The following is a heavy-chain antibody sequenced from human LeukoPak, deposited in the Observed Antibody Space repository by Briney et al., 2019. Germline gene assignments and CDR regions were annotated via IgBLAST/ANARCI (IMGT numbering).Heavy chain of an antibody. D-gene: IGHD3-10*01. J-gene: IGHJ4*02. CDR1: GYSISSGYY. CDR3: TRANGYGLIDY. CDR2: IYYSGST. V-gene: IGHV4-38-2*02. Sequence: PSETLTLTCTVSGYSISSGYYWGWIRQPPGKGLEWIGYIYYSGSTNYNPSLKSRVTISVDTSKNQFSLKLSSVTAADTAVYYCTRANGYGLIDYWGQGTLVTVSS.